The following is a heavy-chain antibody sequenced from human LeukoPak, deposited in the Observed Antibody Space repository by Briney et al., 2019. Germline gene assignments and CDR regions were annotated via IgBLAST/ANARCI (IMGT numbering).Heavy chain of an antibody. CDR1: GGSISSYY. CDR3: ARDRTTVTSLPSHWYFDL. Sequence: SETLSLTCTVSGGSISSYYWSWIRQPPGKGLEWIGYIYYSGSTNYNPSLKSRVTISVDTSKNQFSLKLSSVTAADTAVYYCARDRTTVTSLPSHWYFDLWGRGTLVTVSS. J-gene: IGHJ2*01. CDR2: IYYSGST. D-gene: IGHD4-17*01. V-gene: IGHV4-59*01.